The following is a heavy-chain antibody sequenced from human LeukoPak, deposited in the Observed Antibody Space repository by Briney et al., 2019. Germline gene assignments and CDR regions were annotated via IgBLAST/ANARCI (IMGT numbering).Heavy chain of an antibody. CDR2: ISGSGGST. D-gene: IGHD6-13*01. Sequence: GGSLRLSCAASGFTFSSYAMNWVRQAPGKGLEWVSAISGSGGSTYYADSVKGRFTISRDNSKNTLYLQMNSLRAEDTAVYYCARVPYSSSSYEPSGDYWGQGTLVTVSS. CDR3: ARVPYSSSSYEPSGDY. J-gene: IGHJ4*02. CDR1: GFTFSSYA. V-gene: IGHV3-23*01.